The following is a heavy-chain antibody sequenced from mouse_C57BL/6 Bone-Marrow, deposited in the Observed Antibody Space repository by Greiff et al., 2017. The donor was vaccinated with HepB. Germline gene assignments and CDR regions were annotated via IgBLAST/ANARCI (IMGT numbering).Heavy chain of an antibody. J-gene: IGHJ4*01. CDR1: GYTFTSYW. Sequence: VQLQQPGAELVKPGASVKMSCKASGYTFTSYWITWVKQRPGQGLEWIGDIYPGSGSTNYNEKFKSKATLTVDTSSSTAYMQLSSLTSEDSAVYYCASSVDYDGDYYAMDYWGQGTSVTVSS. CDR3: ASSVDYDGDYYAMDY. CDR2: IYPGSGST. V-gene: IGHV1-55*01. D-gene: IGHD2-4*01.